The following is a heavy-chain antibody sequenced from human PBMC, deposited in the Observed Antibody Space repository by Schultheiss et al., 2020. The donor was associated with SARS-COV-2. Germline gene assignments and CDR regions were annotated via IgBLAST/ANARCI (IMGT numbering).Heavy chain of an antibody. CDR3: ARHNLQFINYYYYYGMDV. CDR1: GGSINTYY. V-gene: IGHV4-59*08. D-gene: IGHD4-11*01. J-gene: IGHJ6*02. CDR2: IYYSGST. Sequence: SETLSLTCTVSGGSINTYYWSWIRQPPEKGLEWIGYIYYSGSTNYNPSLKSRVTISVDTSKNQFSLKLTSVTAADTAVYYCARHNLQFINYYYYYGMDVWGQGTTVTVSS.